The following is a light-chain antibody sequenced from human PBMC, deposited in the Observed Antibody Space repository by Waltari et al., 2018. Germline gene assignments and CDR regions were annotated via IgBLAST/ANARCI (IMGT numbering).Light chain of an antibody. CDR2: KDS. CDR1: ILAKKY. Sequence: SYELTQPSSVSVPPGQTARITCSGDILAKKYARWFQPKPGQAPVLVIFKDSERPPGIPERLSGSSAGTTVTLTISGAQAEDGADYYCFAAADNYQEVFGGGTKLTVL. V-gene: IGLV3-27*01. J-gene: IGLJ3*02. CDR3: FAAADNYQEV.